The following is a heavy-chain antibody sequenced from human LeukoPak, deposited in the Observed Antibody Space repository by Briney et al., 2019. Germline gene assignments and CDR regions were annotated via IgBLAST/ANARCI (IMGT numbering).Heavy chain of an antibody. CDR3: ARDREGVSHYDY. CDR2: INPNNGGT. Sequence: RASVKVSCKASGYTFTGYYMHWVRQAPGQGLEWMGCINPNNGGTNYAQKFQGRVTMTRDTSISTAYMELSRLRSDDTAVYYCARDREGVSHYDYWGQGTLVTVSS. CDR1: GYTFTGYY. D-gene: IGHD6-13*01. V-gene: IGHV1-2*02. J-gene: IGHJ4*02.